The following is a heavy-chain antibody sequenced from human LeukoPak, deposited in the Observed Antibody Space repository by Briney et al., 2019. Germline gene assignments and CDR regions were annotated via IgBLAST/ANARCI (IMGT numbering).Heavy chain of an antibody. Sequence: GGSLRLSCAASGFTFSSYAMHWVCQAPGKGLEWVAVISYDGSNKYYADSVKGRFTISRDNSKNTLYLQMNSLRAEDTAVYYCARDSGYSFPNYYYYMDVWGKGTTVTVSS. CDR3: ARDSGYSFPNYYYYMDV. D-gene: IGHD5-18*01. CDR2: ISYDGSNK. V-gene: IGHV3-30*04. J-gene: IGHJ6*03. CDR1: GFTFSSYA.